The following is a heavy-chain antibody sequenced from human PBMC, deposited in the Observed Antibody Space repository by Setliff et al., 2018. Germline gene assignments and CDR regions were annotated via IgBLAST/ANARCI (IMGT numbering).Heavy chain of an antibody. Sequence: PSETLSLTCAVYGGSFSGYYWSWIRQPPGKGLEWIGEINHTGSTNYSPSLKSRVTISVDTSKNQFSLKLTSVTAADTAVYYCARGYCSSPCCFFAGWFDPWGREPWSPSPQ. J-gene: IGHJ5*02. CDR2: INHTGST. CDR1: GGSFSGYY. CDR3: ARGYCSSPCCFFAGWFDP. D-gene: IGHD2-2*01. V-gene: IGHV4-34*01.